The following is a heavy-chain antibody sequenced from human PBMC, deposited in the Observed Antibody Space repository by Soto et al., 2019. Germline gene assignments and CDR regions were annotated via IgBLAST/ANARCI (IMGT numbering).Heavy chain of an antibody. J-gene: IGHJ6*02. CDR3: ARGSRAAAGYGMDV. D-gene: IGHD6-13*01. Sequence: GGSLRLSCAASGFTFDDYAMHWVRQAPGKGLEWVSGISWNSGSIGYADSVKGRSTISRDNAKNSLYLQMNSLRAEDTAVYYCARGSRAAAGYGMDVWGQGTTVTVSS. CDR1: GFTFDDYA. CDR2: ISWNSGSI. V-gene: IGHV3-9*01.